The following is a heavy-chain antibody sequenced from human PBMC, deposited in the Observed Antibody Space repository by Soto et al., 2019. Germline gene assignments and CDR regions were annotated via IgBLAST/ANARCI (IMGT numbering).Heavy chain of an antibody. CDR3: ARFLNPSRLWWSYGWFDP. CDR1: GGSISSYY. CDR2: IYYSGST. Sequence: SETLSLTCTVSGGSISSYYWSWIRQPPGKGLEWIGYIYYSGSTNYNPSLKSRVTISVDTSKNQFSLKLSSVTAADTAVYYCARFLNPSRLWWSYGWFDPWGQGTLVTVSS. D-gene: IGHD2-21*01. V-gene: IGHV4-59*01. J-gene: IGHJ5*02.